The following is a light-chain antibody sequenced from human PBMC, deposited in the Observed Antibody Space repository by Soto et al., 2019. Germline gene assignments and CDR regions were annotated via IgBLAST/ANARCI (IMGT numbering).Light chain of an antibody. CDR1: QSIGTS. CDR2: LAS. J-gene: IGKJ1*01. Sequence: DIQMTQSPSTLSASVGVRVTITCRASQSIGTSLAWYQQRPGKAPKLLIYLASNLEVGVPSRFSGSGSGTEFTLAISSLQPDDFATYYCQQHGSYPRTLGQGTKVEI. CDR3: QQHGSYPRT. V-gene: IGKV1-5*03.